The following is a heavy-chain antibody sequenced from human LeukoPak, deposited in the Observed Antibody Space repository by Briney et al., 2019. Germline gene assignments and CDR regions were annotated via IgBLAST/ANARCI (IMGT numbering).Heavy chain of an antibody. J-gene: IGHJ4*02. CDR1: GFTFSSYW. Sequence: GGSLRLSCAASGFTFSSYWMHWVRQAPGKGLVWVSRIKTDGSSTSYADSVKGRFTISRDNAKNTLYLQMNCLRAEDTAVYYCARDRKNYYDSSGYYPFDYWGQGTLVTVSS. D-gene: IGHD3-22*01. CDR3: ARDRKNYYDSSGYYPFDY. V-gene: IGHV3-74*01. CDR2: IKTDGSST.